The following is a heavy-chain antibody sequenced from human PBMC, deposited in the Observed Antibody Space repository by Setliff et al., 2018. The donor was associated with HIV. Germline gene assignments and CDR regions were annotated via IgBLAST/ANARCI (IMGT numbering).Heavy chain of an antibody. CDR2: IYSGGST. V-gene: IGHV3-53*01. J-gene: IGHJ4*02. CDR3: ARGSSGWHSYFDY. CDR1: GFTVSSNY. Sequence: GGSLRLSCAASGFTVSSNYMSWVRQAPGKGLEWVSVIYSGGSTYYADSVKGRFTISRDKSKNTLYLQMNSLRAEDTAVYYCARGSSGWHSYFDYWGQGTLVTVSS. D-gene: IGHD6-19*01.